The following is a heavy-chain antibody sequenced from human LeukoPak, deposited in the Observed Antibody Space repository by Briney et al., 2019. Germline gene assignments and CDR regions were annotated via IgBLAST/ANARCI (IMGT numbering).Heavy chain of an antibody. D-gene: IGHD3-16*01. CDR2: IKQDGSEK. V-gene: IGHV3-7*01. Sequence: GGSLRLSCAASGFSFTSYWMDWVRQAPGKGLEWVANIKQDGSEKNCLDSVKGRFTNSRDNAQNSLYLQMNSLRVEDTAVYYCTRSLDERGQGTLVTVSS. J-gene: IGHJ4*02. CDR3: TRSLDE. CDR1: GFSFTSYW.